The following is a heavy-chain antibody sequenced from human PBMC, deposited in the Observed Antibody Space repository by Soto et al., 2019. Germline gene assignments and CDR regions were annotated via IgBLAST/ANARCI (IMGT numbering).Heavy chain of an antibody. CDR2: ISSSSSYI. Sequence: EVQLVESGGGLVKPGGSLRLSCAASGFTFSSYSMNWVRQAPGKGLEWVSSISSSSSYIYYADSVKGRFTISRDNAXXSLYLQMNSLRAEDTAVYYCARDYYDSSGYYAYDYWGQGTLVTVSS. CDR3: ARDYYDSSGYYAYDY. D-gene: IGHD3-22*01. V-gene: IGHV3-21*01. J-gene: IGHJ4*02. CDR1: GFTFSSYS.